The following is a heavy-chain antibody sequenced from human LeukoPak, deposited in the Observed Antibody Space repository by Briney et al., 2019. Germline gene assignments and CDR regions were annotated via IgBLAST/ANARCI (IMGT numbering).Heavy chain of an antibody. CDR3: ARVLGYGWFDP. CDR2: IKDAGSEK. J-gene: IGHJ5*02. D-gene: IGHD5-18*01. V-gene: IGHV3-7*01. Sequence: QAGGSLRLSCAASGFTFSTYWMSWVRQAPGKGLEWVANIKDAGSEKYFVDSVKGRFTISRDNARNSLYLQMNSLRAEDTAVYYCARVLGYGWFDPWGQGTLVTVSS. CDR1: GFTFSTYW.